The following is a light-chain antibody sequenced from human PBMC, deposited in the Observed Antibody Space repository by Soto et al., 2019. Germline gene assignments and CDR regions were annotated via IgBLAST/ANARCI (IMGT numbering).Light chain of an antibody. V-gene: IGKV3-15*01. CDR1: QIIANN. CDR3: QQYDKWPPRT. CDR2: GAS. Sequence: EIVMLQSPATLSVSPGERATLSCRASQIIANNLAWYQQKPGQAPRLLIYGASTRASGIPASFSGSGSGTEFTLTISSLQSEDSAVYYCQQYDKWPPRTFGQGTKVDIK. J-gene: IGKJ1*01.